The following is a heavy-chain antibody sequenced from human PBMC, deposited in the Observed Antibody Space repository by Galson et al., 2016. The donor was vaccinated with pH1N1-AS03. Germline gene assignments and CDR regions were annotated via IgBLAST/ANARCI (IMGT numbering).Heavy chain of an antibody. V-gene: IGHV4-4*02. CDR2: VSHAGRT. CDR1: GGSISTSNW. Sequence: ETLSLTCTVSGGSISTSNWWSWVRQPPGKGLEWIGEVSHAGRTTYSPSLKSRVTISLDKSKNQFSLQLTSVTAADAAVYYCARDVLPYSLGLDVWGQGTTVTVPS. J-gene: IGHJ6*02. CDR3: ARDVLPYSLGLDV. D-gene: IGHD5-18*01.